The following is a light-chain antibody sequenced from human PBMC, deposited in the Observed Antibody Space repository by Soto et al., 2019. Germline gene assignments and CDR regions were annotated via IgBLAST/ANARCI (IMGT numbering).Light chain of an antibody. CDR1: QSVSSSY. Sequence: IVSTQSPGTLSLSPGERATLSCRARQSVSSSYLAWYQQKPGQAPRLLIYGASSRATGIPDRFSGSGSGTDFTLTISRLEPEDFAVYYCQQYGSSPLTFGGGTKVEIK. CDR3: QQYGSSPLT. J-gene: IGKJ4*01. V-gene: IGKV3-20*01. CDR2: GAS.